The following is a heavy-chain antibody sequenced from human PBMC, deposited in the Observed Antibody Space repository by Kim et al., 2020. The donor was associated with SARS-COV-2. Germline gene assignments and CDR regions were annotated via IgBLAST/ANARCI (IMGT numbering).Heavy chain of an antibody. Sequence: ASVKVSCKASGYTFTSYYMHWVRQAPGQGLEWMGIINPSGGSTSYAQKFQGRVTMTRDTSTSTVYMELSSLRSEDTAVYYCARDRGRCSSTSCYVNYYYGMDVWGQGTTVTVSS. D-gene: IGHD2-2*01. J-gene: IGHJ6*02. V-gene: IGHV1-46*01. CDR1: GYTFTSYY. CDR2: INPSGGST. CDR3: ARDRGRCSSTSCYVNYYYGMDV.